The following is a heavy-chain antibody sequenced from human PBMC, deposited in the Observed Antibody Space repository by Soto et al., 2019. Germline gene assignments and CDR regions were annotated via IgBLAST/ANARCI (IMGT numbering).Heavy chain of an antibody. V-gene: IGHV3-30*18. CDR2: ISYDGSNK. CDR3: AKGRLRTAARASGFDS. J-gene: IGHJ4*02. D-gene: IGHD6-6*01. CDR1: GFTFSSYG. Sequence: QVQLVESGGGVVQPGRSLRLSCAASGFTFSSYGIHWVRQAPGKGLEWVAVISYDGSNKYYADSVKGRFTISRDNTKNTLYLQMNSLRAEDTAVYYCAKGRLRTAARASGFDSWGQGTLVTVSS.